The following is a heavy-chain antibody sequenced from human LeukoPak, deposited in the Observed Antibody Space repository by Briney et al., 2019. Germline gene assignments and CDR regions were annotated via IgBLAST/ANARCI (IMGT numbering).Heavy chain of an antibody. Sequence: PSETLSLTCTVSGGSISSYYWSWIRQPAGKGLEWIGRIYTSGSTNYNPSLKSRVTMSVDTSKNQFSLKLSSVTAADTAVYYCARGDDCSGGSCYFDYWGQGTLVTVSS. CDR3: ARGDDCSGGSCYFDY. J-gene: IGHJ4*02. D-gene: IGHD2-15*01. V-gene: IGHV4-4*07. CDR1: GGSISSYY. CDR2: IYTSGST.